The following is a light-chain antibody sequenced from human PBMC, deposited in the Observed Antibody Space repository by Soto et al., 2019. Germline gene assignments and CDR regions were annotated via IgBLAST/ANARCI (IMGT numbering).Light chain of an antibody. Sequence: EIVMTHSPATLSVSPWEIATLSCRASQSVSSSSLAWYQQRPGQAPRLLIYGASSRATGIPDRFSGSGSGTDFTLTISSLQSEDFAVYYCQQRSDWPSISFGQGTRLEIK. V-gene: IGKV3D-20*02. CDR1: QSVSSSS. CDR3: QQRSDWPSIS. CDR2: GAS. J-gene: IGKJ5*01.